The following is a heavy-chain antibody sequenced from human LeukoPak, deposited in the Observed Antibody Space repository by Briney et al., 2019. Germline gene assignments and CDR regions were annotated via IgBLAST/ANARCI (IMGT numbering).Heavy chain of an antibody. D-gene: IGHD3-9*01. V-gene: IGHV1-8*01. Sequence: ASVKVSCKVSGYTFTSSNINWVRQAPGQGLEWMGWMNPSSGNTAYAQRFQGRVIMTRDTSTNTAFLQLTSLRSEDTAVYYCARGLDVERSSAWSWGPKKFYYNVMDVWGQGATVTVSS. J-gene: IGHJ6*02. CDR3: ARGLDVERSSAWSWGPKKFYYNVMDV. CDR2: MNPSSGNT. CDR1: GYTFTSSN.